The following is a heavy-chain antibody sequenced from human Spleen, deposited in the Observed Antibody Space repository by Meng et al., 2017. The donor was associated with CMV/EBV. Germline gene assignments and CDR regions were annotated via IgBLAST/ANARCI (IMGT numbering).Heavy chain of an antibody. Sequence: SGFTFTNVWTDWVRQAPGKGLAWVGRVRSKADGGTTDYPAPVKDRFTISRYDSKKTVYLQINSLKTEDTAVYYCTTGHPNNGWIFASWGQGTLVTVSS. V-gene: IGHV3-15*01. CDR3: TTGHPNNGWIFAS. J-gene: IGHJ4*02. CDR1: GFTFTNVW. D-gene: IGHD6-19*01. CDR2: VRSKADGGTT.